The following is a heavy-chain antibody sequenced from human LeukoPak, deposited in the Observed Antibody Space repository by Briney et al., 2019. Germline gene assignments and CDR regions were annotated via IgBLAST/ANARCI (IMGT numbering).Heavy chain of an antibody. D-gene: IGHD2-21*02. V-gene: IGHV3-74*01. CDR2: LNQDGSAT. Sequence: GGSLRLSCAASGFTFRTYWMHWVRQGPGKGLVWLSRLNQDGSATAYADSVKGRFTISRDNAKNTLYLQMNRLRAEDTAVYYCAREDVATGNWYLDLWGRGTLVTVSS. CDR3: AREDVATGNWYLDL. CDR1: GFTFRTYW. J-gene: IGHJ2*01.